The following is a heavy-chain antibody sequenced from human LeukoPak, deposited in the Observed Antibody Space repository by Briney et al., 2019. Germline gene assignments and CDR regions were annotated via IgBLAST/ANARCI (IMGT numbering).Heavy chain of an antibody. D-gene: IGHD3-22*01. V-gene: IGHV3-53*01. J-gene: IGHJ4*02. CDR1: GFSVSSNY. Sequence: GGSLRLSCAASGFSVSSNYLSWVRQAPGKGLEWVSVMYSGGSTFYADSVKGRFTISRDNAKNSLYLQMNSLRAEDTAVYYCARRGYYDSSGYDYWGQGTLVTVSS. CDR2: MYSGGST. CDR3: ARRGYYDSSGYDY.